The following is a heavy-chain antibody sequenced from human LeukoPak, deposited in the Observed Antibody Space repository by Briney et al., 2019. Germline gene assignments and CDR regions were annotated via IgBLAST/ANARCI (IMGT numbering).Heavy chain of an antibody. Sequence: GGSLRLSCAASGFTFSNYWMSWVRQAPGKGLEWVANIRQDGTEKHYVDSVKGRVTISRDNAKSSLYLQMNSLRAEDTAVYYCARVSDCGGDCYPGLFDYWGQGTLVTVSS. D-gene: IGHD2-21*01. CDR1: GFTFSNYW. V-gene: IGHV3-7*01. J-gene: IGHJ4*02. CDR3: ARVSDCGGDCYPGLFDY. CDR2: IRQDGTEK.